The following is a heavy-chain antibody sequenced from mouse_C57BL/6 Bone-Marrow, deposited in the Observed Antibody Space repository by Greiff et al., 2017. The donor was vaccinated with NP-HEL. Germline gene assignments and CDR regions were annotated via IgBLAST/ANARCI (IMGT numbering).Heavy chain of an antibody. D-gene: IGHD6-1*01. Sequence: EVKLMESGGGLVKPGGSLKLSCAASGFTFSSYAMSWVRQTPEKRLEWVATISDGGSYTYYPDNVKGRFTITRDNAKNNLYLQMSHLKSEDTALYYRARGGGNFDVWGTGTTVTVSS. V-gene: IGHV5-4*03. CDR1: GFTFSSYA. CDR3: ARGGGNFDV. J-gene: IGHJ1*03. CDR2: ISDGGSYT.